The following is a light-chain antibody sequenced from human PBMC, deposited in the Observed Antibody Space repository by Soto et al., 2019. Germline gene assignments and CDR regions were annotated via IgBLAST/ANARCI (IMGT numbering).Light chain of an antibody. J-gene: IGLJ2*01. CDR1: SSNIGSNT. CDR2: SNS. CDR3: AAWDDSLMVRV. Sequence: QPVLTQPPSASGTPGQRVTISCSGSSSNIGSNTVNWYQQLPGTAPKLLIYSNSQRPSGVPDRFSGSKSGTSASLAISGLQSEDEADYYCAAWDDSLMVRVFGGGTKLTLL. V-gene: IGLV1-44*01.